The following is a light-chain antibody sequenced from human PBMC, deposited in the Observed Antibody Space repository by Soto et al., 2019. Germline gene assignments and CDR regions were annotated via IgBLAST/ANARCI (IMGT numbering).Light chain of an antibody. CDR3: QSYDTSLSGYVV. Sequence: QSVLTQPPSVSGAPGQRVTISCTGSSSNIGAGYDVHWYQQLPGTAPKLLIYGNSKRPSGVPDRFSGSKSGTSASLAITGLQAEDEAYYYCQSYDTSLSGYVVFGGGTKLTVL. CDR1: SSNIGAGYD. CDR2: GNS. V-gene: IGLV1-40*01. J-gene: IGLJ2*01.